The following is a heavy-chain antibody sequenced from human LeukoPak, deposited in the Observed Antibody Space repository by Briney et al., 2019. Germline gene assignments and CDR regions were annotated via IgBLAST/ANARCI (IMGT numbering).Heavy chain of an antibody. CDR3: AGVSGRLERQSDLDY. Sequence: GGSLRLSCAASGFTFASYSMNWVRQAPGKGLEWVSSISGDSTYIYNAGSVKGRFTISRDNAQASLYLQMISLRADDTAVYYCAGVSGRLERQSDLDYWGQGTLVIVSS. V-gene: IGHV3-21*01. D-gene: IGHD1-1*01. CDR1: GFTFASYS. J-gene: IGHJ4*02. CDR2: ISGDSTYI.